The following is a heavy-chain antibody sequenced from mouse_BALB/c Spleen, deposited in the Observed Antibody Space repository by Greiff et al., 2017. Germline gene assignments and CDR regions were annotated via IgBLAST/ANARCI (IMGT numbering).Heavy chain of an antibody. Sequence: EVKLMESGGGLVKPGGSLKLSCAASGFTFSSYDMSWVRQSPEKRLEWVAEISSGGSYTYYPDTVTGRFTISRDNAKNTLYLEMSSLRSEDTAMYYCARDRGRYWGQGTTLTVSS. V-gene: IGHV5-9-4*01. CDR2: ISSGGSYT. CDR1: GFTFSSYD. D-gene: IGHD3-3*01. J-gene: IGHJ2*01. CDR3: ARDRGRY.